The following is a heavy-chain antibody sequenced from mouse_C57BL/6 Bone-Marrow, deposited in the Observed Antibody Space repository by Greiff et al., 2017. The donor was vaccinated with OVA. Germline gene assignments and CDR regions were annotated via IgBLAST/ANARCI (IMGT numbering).Heavy chain of an antibody. Sequence: VQLQQSGAELVRPGASVKLSCTASGFNIKDDYMHWVKQRPEQGLEWIGWIDPENGDTEYASKFQGKATITADTSSNTAYLQLSSLTSEDTAVYYCTTGSNPYYAMDYWGQGTSVTVSS. V-gene: IGHV14-4*01. J-gene: IGHJ4*01. CDR1: GFNIKDDY. CDR3: TTGSNPYYAMDY. D-gene: IGHD1-1*01. CDR2: IDPENGDT.